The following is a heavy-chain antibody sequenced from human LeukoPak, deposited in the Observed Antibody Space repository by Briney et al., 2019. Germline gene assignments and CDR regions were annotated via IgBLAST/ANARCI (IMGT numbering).Heavy chain of an antibody. Sequence: GGSLRLSCAASGFTFSSYEMNWVRQAPGKGLEWVSYISSSGSTIYYADSVKGRFTISRDNAKNSLYLQMNSLRAEDTAVYYCARGFYDYVWGSYRRPFDYWGQGTLVTVSS. CDR1: GFTFSSYE. CDR2: ISSSGSTI. CDR3: ARGFYDYVWGSYRRPFDY. D-gene: IGHD3-16*02. J-gene: IGHJ4*02. V-gene: IGHV3-48*03.